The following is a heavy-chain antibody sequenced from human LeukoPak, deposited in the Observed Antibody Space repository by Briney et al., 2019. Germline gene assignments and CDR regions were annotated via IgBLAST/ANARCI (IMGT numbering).Heavy chain of an antibody. CDR1: GGSISSGSDY. CDR2: IYTSEST. D-gene: IGHD6-6*01. J-gene: IGHJ6*03. CDR3: ARDYSTPSYYYYYMDV. V-gene: IGHV4-61*02. Sequence: SQTLALTCTVSGGSISSGSDYWGWVRQPAGRGLEWVGRIYTSESTNYNPSLKSRVTISVDTSKNQFSLGLTSVTAADTAVYFCARDYSTPSYYYYYMDVWGKGTTVTVSS.